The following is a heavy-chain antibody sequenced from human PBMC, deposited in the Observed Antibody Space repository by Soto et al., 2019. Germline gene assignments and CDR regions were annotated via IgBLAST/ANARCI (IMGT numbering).Heavy chain of an antibody. CDR1: GVSISSDY. D-gene: IGHD4-4*01. CDR3: ARQRTELTTIWVNWFDP. CDR2: IYYRGST. V-gene: IGHV4-59*01. Sequence: PSETLSLTCTVSGVSISSDYWSWIRQPPGKGLEWIGYIYYRGSTNYNPSLKSRVSISLDKSKSQFSLKLSSVTAADTAVYFCARQRTELTTIWVNWFDPWGQGTQVTVSS. J-gene: IGHJ5*02.